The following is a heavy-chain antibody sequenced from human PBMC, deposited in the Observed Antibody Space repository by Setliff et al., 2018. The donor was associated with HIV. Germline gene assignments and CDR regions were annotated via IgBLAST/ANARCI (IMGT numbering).Heavy chain of an antibody. CDR3: ARQPLYNDYDWRSYYFDY. Sequence: SETLSLTCTVSGPSINIHYWSWIRQSPGKGFEWIGYIYSTGSTNYNPSLQSRVTISMVASRNQFSLKVTSVTAADTAVYYCARQPLYNDYDWRSYYFDYWGQGSLVTVSS. CDR2: IYSTGST. CDR1: GPSINIHY. J-gene: IGHJ4*02. V-gene: IGHV4-59*08. D-gene: IGHD5-12*01.